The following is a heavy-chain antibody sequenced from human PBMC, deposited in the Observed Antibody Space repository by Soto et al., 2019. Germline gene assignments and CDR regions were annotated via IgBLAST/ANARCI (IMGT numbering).Heavy chain of an antibody. CDR2: INHSGST. CDR1: GGSFSGYY. D-gene: IGHD2-2*01. V-gene: IGHV4-34*01. CDR3: ARGRGYCSSTSCPNWFDP. Sequence: QVQLQQWGAGLLKPSETLSLTCAVYGGSFSGYYWSWIRQPPGKGLEWIGEINHSGSTNYNPSLKIRFSISVNTSKNQFSLMLSSVTAAGTAVYYCARGRGYCSSTSCPNWFDPWGQGTLLTVSS. J-gene: IGHJ5*02.